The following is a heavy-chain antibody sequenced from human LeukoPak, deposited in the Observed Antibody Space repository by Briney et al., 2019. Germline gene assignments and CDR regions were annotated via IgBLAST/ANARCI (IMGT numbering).Heavy chain of an antibody. V-gene: IGHV1-46*01. Sequence: ASVNVSYKASGYTFTCYYMHWVRQAPGQRLEWMGIINPSGGSTSYAQKFQGRVTMTRDTSTGTVYMELSSLRSEDTAVYYCARDYCSGGSCYSSGLDYWGQGTLVTVSS. J-gene: IGHJ4*02. D-gene: IGHD2-15*01. CDR1: GYTFTCYY. CDR2: INPSGGST. CDR3: ARDYCSGGSCYSSGLDY.